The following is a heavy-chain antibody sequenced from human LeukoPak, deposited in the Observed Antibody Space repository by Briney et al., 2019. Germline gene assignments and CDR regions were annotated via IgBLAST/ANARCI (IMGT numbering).Heavy chain of an antibody. V-gene: IGHV3-21*01. CDR2: ISSSSSYI. Sequence: GGSLRLSCAASGFTFSSYSMNWVRQAPGKGLEWVSSISSSSSYIYYADSVKGRFTISRDNAKNSLYLQMNSLRAEDTAVYYCARNGYSSLGYDAFDIWGQGTMVTVSS. CDR3: ARNGYSSLGYDAFDI. CDR1: GFTFSSYS. D-gene: IGHD5-18*01. J-gene: IGHJ3*02.